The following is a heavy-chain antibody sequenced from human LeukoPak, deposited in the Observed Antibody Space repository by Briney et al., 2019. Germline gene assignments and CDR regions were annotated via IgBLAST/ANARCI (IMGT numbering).Heavy chain of an antibody. Sequence: GGSLRLSCAASGFTFNSYWMVWFRQAPGKGLVWVSCINPDGSWTLHADSVKGRFAISRDYARNTLYLQMNSLRAEDTALYYCARGFDGNFDYWGQGALVTVSP. D-gene: IGHD3-9*01. V-gene: IGHV3-74*01. CDR2: INPDGSWT. CDR1: GFTFNSYW. J-gene: IGHJ4*02. CDR3: ARGFDGNFDY.